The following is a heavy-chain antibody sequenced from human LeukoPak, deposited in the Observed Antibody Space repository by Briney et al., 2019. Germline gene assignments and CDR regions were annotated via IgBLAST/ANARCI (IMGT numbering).Heavy chain of an antibody. J-gene: IGHJ4*02. Sequence: GGSLRLSCAASGFTVSSNYMSWVRQAPGKGLEWVSVIYSGGSTYYADSVKGRFTISRDNSKNTLYLQMNSLRAEDTAVYYCARQVRAAAGDYFDYWGQGTLVTVSS. D-gene: IGHD6-13*01. CDR3: ARQVRAAAGDYFDY. CDR1: GFTVSSNY. V-gene: IGHV3-66*04. CDR2: IYSGGST.